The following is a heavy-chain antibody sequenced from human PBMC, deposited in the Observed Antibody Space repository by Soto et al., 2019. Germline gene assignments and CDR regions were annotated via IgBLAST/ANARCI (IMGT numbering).Heavy chain of an antibody. J-gene: IGHJ4*02. CDR3: ARSRDGYTYAY. V-gene: IGHV1-2*02. Sequence: QVQLVQSGAEVKKPGASVKVSCKASGYTFTGYYMHWVRQAPGQGLEWMGWINPNNGGTHHAQKSQGRVTMTRDTSITTAYMEVSRLRSDDTAVYYCARSRDGYTYAYWGQGTLVTVSS. CDR2: INPNNGGT. D-gene: IGHD5-18*01. CDR1: GYTFTGYY.